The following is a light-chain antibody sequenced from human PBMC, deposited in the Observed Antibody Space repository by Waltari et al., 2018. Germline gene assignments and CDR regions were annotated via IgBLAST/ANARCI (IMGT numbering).Light chain of an antibody. Sequence: DIQMTQSPSSLSASVGDRVTITCRASQGISNFLSWYQQKPGKAPKRLIYAKSNLDSGVPSRFSCSGSGTEFTLTINSLQPEDFAAYYCLQYNTKPWTFGQGTKVEIK. CDR2: AKS. CDR3: LQYNTKPWT. CDR1: QGISNF. J-gene: IGKJ1*01. V-gene: IGKV1-17*01.